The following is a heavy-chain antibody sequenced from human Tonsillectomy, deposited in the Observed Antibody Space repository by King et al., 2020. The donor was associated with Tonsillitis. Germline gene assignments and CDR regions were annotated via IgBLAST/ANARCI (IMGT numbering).Heavy chain of an antibody. CDR3: ARARRDAYNFDY. CDR1: GGTFSSYV. J-gene: IGHJ4*02. D-gene: IGHD5-24*01. CDR2: IIPILPIT. Sequence: QLVQSGAEVKKPGSSVKVSCKASGGTFSSYVISWVRQAPGQGLVWMGNIIPILPITNYAQNFQGRVTISADKSTGTAYMELSSLRSEDTAVYYCARARRDAYNFDYWGQGTLVTVSS. V-gene: IGHV1-69*04.